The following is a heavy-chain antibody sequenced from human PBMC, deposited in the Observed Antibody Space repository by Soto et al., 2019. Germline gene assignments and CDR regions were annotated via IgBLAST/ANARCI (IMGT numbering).Heavy chain of an antibody. CDR2: ISSSSSYI. Sequence: GSLRLSCAASGFTFSSYSMNWVRQAPGKGLEWVSSISSSSSYIYYADSVKGRFTISRDNAKNSLYLQMNSLRAEDTAVYYCARDRTEDDAFDIWGQGTMVTVSS. V-gene: IGHV3-21*01. J-gene: IGHJ3*02. CDR1: GFTFSSYS. CDR3: ARDRTEDDAFDI.